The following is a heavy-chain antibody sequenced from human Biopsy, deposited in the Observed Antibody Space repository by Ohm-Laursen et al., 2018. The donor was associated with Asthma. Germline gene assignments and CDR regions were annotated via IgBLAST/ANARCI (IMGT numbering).Heavy chain of an antibody. J-gene: IGHJ3*02. CDR2: ISASGNST. CDR1: GFRFNSYA. D-gene: IGHD5-18*01. V-gene: IGHV3-23*01. CDR3: AKGMDTFDI. Sequence: SLRLSCAAPGFRFNSYAVSWVRQAPGKGPERVSTISASGNSTYYGDSVKGRSTISRDNSKNTLFLHMNSLRADDTAAYYCAKGMDTFDIWGQGTLVTVSS.